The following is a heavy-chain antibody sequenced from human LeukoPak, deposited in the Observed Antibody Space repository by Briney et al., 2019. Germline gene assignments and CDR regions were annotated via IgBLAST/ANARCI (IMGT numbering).Heavy chain of an antibody. CDR3: ASDKIEYTAMVSGAFDI. D-gene: IGHD5-18*01. CDR1: GFTFSSYA. V-gene: IGHV3-23*01. Sequence: PGGSLRLSCAASGFTFSSYAMSWVRQAPGKGLEWVSAISGSGGSTYYADSVKGRFTISRDNSKSTLYLQMNSLRAEDTAVYYCASDKIEYTAMVSGAFDIWGQGTMVTVSS. CDR2: ISGSGGST. J-gene: IGHJ3*02.